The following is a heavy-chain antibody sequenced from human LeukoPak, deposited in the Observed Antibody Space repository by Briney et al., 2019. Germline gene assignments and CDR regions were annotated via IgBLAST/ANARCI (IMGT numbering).Heavy chain of an antibody. Sequence: GGSLRLSCTGSGFIFGDYAMSWFRQAPGKGLEWVSYISSSSSTIYYADSVKGRFTISRDNAKNSLYLQMNSLRAEDTAVYYCARGGYSYGYFWWFDPWGQGTLVTVSS. J-gene: IGHJ5*02. CDR1: GFIFGDYA. CDR2: ISSSSSTI. D-gene: IGHD5-18*01. V-gene: IGHV3-48*01. CDR3: ARGGYSYGYFWWFDP.